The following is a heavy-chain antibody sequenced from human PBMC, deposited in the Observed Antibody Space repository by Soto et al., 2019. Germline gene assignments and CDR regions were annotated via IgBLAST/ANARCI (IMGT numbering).Heavy chain of an antibody. Sequence: PGESLKISCKGSGYSFTSYWIGRVRQMPGKALEWMGIIYPGDSDTRYSPSFQGQVTISADKSISTAYLQWSSLKASDTAMYYCARLPRAYYDSSAIGVGWFDPWGQGTLVTVSS. CDR1: GYSFTSYW. J-gene: IGHJ5*02. V-gene: IGHV5-51*01. D-gene: IGHD3-22*01. CDR3: ARLPRAYYDSSAIGVGWFDP. CDR2: IYPGDSDT.